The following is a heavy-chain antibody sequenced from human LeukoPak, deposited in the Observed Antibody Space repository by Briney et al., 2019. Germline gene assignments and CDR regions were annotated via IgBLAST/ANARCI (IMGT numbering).Heavy chain of an antibody. CDR2: INPNSGGT. J-gene: IGHJ5*02. D-gene: IGHD1-14*01. CDR3: ARQNPVAYHPLWFDP. V-gene: IGHV1-2*02. CDR1: GYTFTGYY. Sequence: ASVKVSCKASGYTFTGYYMHWVRQAPGQGLEWMGWINPNSGGTNYAQKFQGRVTITRNTSISTAYMELSSLRSEDTAVYYCARQNPVAYHPLWFDPWGQGTLVTVSS.